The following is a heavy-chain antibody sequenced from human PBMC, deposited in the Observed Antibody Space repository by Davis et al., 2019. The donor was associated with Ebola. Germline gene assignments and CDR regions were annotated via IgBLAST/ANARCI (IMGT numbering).Heavy chain of an antibody. V-gene: IGHV1-8*01. CDR3: ARGHNWNTERWYAFNI. Sequence: ASVKVSCKASGYSFSSFDINWVRQATGQGLEWMGWMNPNSGNTGYALKFQGRVTLTRNTSINTAYLELTSLTSEDTAVYYCARGHNWNTERWYAFNIWGQGTLVTVSS. CDR2: MNPNSGNT. CDR1: GYSFSSFD. D-gene: IGHD1-1*01. J-gene: IGHJ3*02.